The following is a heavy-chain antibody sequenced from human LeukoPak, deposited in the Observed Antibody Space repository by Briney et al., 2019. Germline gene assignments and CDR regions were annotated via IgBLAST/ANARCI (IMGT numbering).Heavy chain of an antibody. Sequence: GGSLRLSCAASGFTFTNYGMSWVRQAPGKGLEWVSAISYDAGSTYYADSVKGRFTISRDNSKNTLYLQMNSLRAEDTAVYYCAKPYQLLFYFYYYMDVWGKGTTVTVSS. J-gene: IGHJ6*03. CDR3: AKPYQLLFYFYYYMDV. CDR2: ISYDAGST. D-gene: IGHD2-2*01. CDR1: GFTFTNYG. V-gene: IGHV3-23*01.